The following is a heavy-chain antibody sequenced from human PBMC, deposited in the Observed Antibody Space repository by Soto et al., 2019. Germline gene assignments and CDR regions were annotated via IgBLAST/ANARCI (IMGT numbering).Heavy chain of an antibody. D-gene: IGHD3-22*01. J-gene: IGHJ4*02. CDR2: ISWNGDNV. Sequence: PGGSLRLSCAASGFTFSSYAMSWVRQAPGQGLEWVSSISWNGDNVGYADSVEGRFTISRDNAKKSLNLQMNSLRHEDTALYFCVKDYNPHYYDNSGHFDYWGQGTLVTVSS. CDR1: GFTFSSYA. CDR3: VKDYNPHYYDNSGHFDY. V-gene: IGHV3-9*01.